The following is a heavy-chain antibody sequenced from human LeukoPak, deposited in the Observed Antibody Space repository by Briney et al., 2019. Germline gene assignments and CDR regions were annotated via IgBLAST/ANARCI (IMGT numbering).Heavy chain of an antibody. CDR1: GGSISSSSYY. Sequence: SETLSLTRTVSGGSISSSSYYWGWIRQPPGKGLEWIGSIYYSGSTYYNPSLKSRVTISVDTSKNQFSLKLSSVTAADTAVYYCARDIVVVPAAPHDAFDIWGQGTKVTVSS. CDR3: ARDIVVVPAAPHDAFDI. D-gene: IGHD2-2*01. J-gene: IGHJ3*02. CDR2: IYYSGST. V-gene: IGHV4-39*07.